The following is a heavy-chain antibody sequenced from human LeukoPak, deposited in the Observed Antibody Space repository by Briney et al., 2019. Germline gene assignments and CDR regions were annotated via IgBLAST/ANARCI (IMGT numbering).Heavy chain of an antibody. Sequence: SETLSLTCNVSGDYITTTNYCWAWIRQPPGKGLEWIASVFYSGTTYYNPSLKSRVTISMDTSRKQIYLRLTSVTATDTAIYYCARRSRMYRQETTCYHDSWGQGTLVTVSS. CDR3: ARRSRMYRQETTCYHDS. D-gene: IGHD2/OR15-2a*01. J-gene: IGHJ4*02. CDR2: VFYSGTT. CDR1: GDYITTTNYC. V-gene: IGHV4-39*01.